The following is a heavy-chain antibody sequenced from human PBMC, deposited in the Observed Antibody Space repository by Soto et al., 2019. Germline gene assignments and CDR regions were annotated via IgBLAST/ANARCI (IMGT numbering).Heavy chain of an antibody. Sequence: LSLTCTVSGGSVSSGSYYWSWIRQPPGKGLEWIGYIYYSGSTNYNPSLKSRVTISVDTSKNQFSLKLSSVTAADTAVYYCARTYYYDSSGYYFDYWGQGTLVTVSS. CDR3: ARTYYYDSSGYYFDY. CDR1: GGSVSSGSYY. J-gene: IGHJ4*02. V-gene: IGHV4-61*01. CDR2: IYYSGST. D-gene: IGHD3-22*01.